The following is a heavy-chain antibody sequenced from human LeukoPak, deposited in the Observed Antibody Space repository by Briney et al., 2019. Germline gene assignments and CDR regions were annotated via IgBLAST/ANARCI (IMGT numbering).Heavy chain of an antibody. D-gene: IGHD1-26*01. Sequence: GRSLRLSCAASGFTFSSYAMHWVRQAPGKGLEWVAVISYDGSNKYYADSVKGRFTISRDNSKNTLYLQMHSLRAEDTALYYCAKGGDYSGSYYFYYYMDVWGKGTTVTISS. J-gene: IGHJ6*03. CDR1: GFTFSSYA. CDR3: AKGGDYSGSYYFYYYMDV. CDR2: ISYDGSNK. V-gene: IGHV3-30*04.